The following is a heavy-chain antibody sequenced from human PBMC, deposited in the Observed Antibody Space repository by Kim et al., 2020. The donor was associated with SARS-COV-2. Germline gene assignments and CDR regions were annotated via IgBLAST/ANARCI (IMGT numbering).Heavy chain of an antibody. V-gene: IGHV3-74*01. CDR3: ARDAGAATPFDS. D-gene: IGHD7-27*01. Sequence: YAGFVKGRFTISRDNAKNTVYLQMNSLRAEDTAIYYCARDAGAATPFDSWGQGALVTVSS. J-gene: IGHJ4*02.